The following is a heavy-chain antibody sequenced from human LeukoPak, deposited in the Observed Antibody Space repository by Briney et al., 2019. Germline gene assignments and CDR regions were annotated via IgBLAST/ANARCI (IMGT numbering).Heavy chain of an antibody. J-gene: IGHJ4*02. D-gene: IGHD1-26*01. CDR2: ISYDGSNK. CDR3: AKDSMGAKGY. V-gene: IGHV3-30*18. CDR1: GFTFSSYG. Sequence: GRSLRLSCAASGFTFSSYGMHWVRQAPGKGLEWVAVISYDGSNKYYADSVKGRFTISRDNSKNTLYLQMNSLRAEDTAVYYCAKDSMGAKGYWGQGTLVTVSS.